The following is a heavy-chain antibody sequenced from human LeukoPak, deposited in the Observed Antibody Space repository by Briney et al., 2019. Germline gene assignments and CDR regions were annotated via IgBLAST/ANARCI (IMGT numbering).Heavy chain of an antibody. CDR2: IHYTGRT. CDR1: GDSISAGTYY. D-gene: IGHD1-26*01. CDR3: ASTHAGRYYTTFDS. V-gene: IGHV4-39*01. Sequence: PETLSLTCTVSGDSISAGTYYWGWIRQPPGTGLEWIGTIHYTGRTYNNPSLKSRISISIDTSSNQFSLKVASVSAADTAVYYCASTHAGRYYTTFDSWGQGTLVTVSS. J-gene: IGHJ4*02.